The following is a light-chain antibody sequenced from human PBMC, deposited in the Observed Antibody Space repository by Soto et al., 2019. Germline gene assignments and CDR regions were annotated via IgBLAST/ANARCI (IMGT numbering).Light chain of an antibody. J-gene: IGKJ1*01. Sequence: EIVMTQSPTTLSVSRTERHTRSCRPSQSVRILLAWYQQNPGQAPRLLIHCATTRATGIPARFSASGSGTEFILTISSLQSEDFAVYYCQQYNNWPRTFGQGTKVDIK. V-gene: IGKV3-15*01. CDR1: QSVRIL. CDR3: QQYNNWPRT. CDR2: CAT.